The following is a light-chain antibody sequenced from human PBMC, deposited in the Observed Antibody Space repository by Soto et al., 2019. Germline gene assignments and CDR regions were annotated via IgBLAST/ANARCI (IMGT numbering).Light chain of an antibody. Sequence: EIVLTQSPGTLSLSAGERATLSCRASQSVTTAYLAWYKQRPGQAPRLLIYGASSRAAGIPDRFSGSWSGTDFTLTISRLEPEDFAVYYCQQYGSSSPTFGPGTKVDIK. CDR3: QQYGSSSPT. CDR1: QSVTTAY. CDR2: GAS. J-gene: IGKJ3*01. V-gene: IGKV3-20*01.